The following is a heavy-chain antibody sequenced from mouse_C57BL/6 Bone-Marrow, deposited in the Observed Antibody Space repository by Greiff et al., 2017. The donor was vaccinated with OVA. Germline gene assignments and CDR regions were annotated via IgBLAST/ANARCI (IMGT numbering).Heavy chain of an antibody. D-gene: IGHD2-12*01. CDR2: IWSGGST. J-gene: IGHJ4*01. CDR1: GFSLTSYG. CDR3: ASYVYYAMDY. V-gene: IGHV2-2*01. Sequence: VQLVESGPGLVQPSPSLSITCTVSGFSLTSYGVHWVRQSPGKGLEWLGVIWSGGSTDYNAAFISRLSISKDNSKSQVFFKMNSLQADDTAIYYCASYVYYAMDYWGQGTSVTVSS.